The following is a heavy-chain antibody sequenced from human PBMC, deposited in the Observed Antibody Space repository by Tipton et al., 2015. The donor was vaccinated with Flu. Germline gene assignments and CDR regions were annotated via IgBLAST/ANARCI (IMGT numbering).Heavy chain of an antibody. D-gene: IGHD5-18*01. CDR2: ISWNSGSI. Sequence: SLRLSCAASGFTFDDYAMHWVRQAPGKGLEWVSGISWNSGSIGYADSVKGRFTISRDNAKNSLYLQMNSLRAEDTALYYCAKDIGEEDTAIPEWGFDAFDIWGQGTMVTVSS. CDR1: GFTFDDYA. J-gene: IGHJ3*02. V-gene: IGHV3-9*01. CDR3: AKDIGEEDTAIPEWGFDAFDI.